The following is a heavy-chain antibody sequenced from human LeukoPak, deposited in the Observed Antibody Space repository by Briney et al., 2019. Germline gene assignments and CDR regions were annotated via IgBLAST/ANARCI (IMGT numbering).Heavy chain of an antibody. D-gene: IGHD6-19*01. V-gene: IGHV3-33*01. CDR3: AREWGLIAVAGGPGY. CDR2: IWYDGHNK. J-gene: IGHJ4*02. CDR1: GFTFSKYG. Sequence: GGSLRLSCVASGFTFSKYGMHWVRQAPGKGLEWLAVIWYDGHNKYYADSVKGRFTISRDNSKNTLFLEMTDLRAEDTAVYYCAREWGLIAVAGGPGYWGQGALVTVSS.